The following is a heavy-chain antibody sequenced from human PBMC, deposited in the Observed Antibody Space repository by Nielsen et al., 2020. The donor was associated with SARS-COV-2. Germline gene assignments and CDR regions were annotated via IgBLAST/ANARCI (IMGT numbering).Heavy chain of an antibody. CDR1: GVTFSNNA. CDR3: ARQFYGCNDY. Sequence: GGSLRLSCTASGVTFSNNAMTWVRQAPGKGLEWVSSIGNSGDNIYYADSVKGRFTVSRDSSKNTLYLEMNSLRAEDTAVYYCARQFYGCNDYWGQGTLVTVSS. CDR2: IGNSGDNI. J-gene: IGHJ4*02. D-gene: IGHD3-10*01. V-gene: IGHV3-23*01.